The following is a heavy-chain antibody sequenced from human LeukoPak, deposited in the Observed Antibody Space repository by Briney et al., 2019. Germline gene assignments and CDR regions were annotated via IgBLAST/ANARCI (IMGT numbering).Heavy chain of an antibody. CDR1: GCTLTELS. CDR2: FDPEDGET. V-gene: IGHV1-24*01. Sequence: ASVKVSCKVSGCTLTELSMHWVRQAPGKGLERMGGFDPEDGETIYAQKFQGRVTMTEDTSTDTAYMELSSLRSEDTAVYYCVCCSSTSCYGGYYFDYWGQGTLVTVSS. D-gene: IGHD2-2*01. CDR3: VCCSSTSCYGGYYFDY. J-gene: IGHJ4*02.